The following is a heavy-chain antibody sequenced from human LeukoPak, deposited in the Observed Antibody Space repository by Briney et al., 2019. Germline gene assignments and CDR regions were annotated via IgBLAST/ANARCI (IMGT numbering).Heavy chain of an antibody. CDR3: ARGVGRYCSSTSCYHNWSDP. Sequence: SETLSLTCAVYGGSFSGYYWSWIRQPPGKGLEWIGEINHSGSTNYNPSLKSRVTISVDTSKNQFSLKLSSVTAADTAVYYCARGVGRYCSSTSCYHNWSDPWGQGTLVTVSS. CDR1: GGSFSGYY. D-gene: IGHD2-2*01. J-gene: IGHJ5*02. V-gene: IGHV4-34*01. CDR2: INHSGST.